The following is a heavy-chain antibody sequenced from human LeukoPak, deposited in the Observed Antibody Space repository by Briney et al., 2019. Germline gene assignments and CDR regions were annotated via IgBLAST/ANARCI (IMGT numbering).Heavy chain of an antibody. CDR1: GFTFSSYG. V-gene: IGHV3-33*06. CDR3: AKGTIDY. Sequence: PGGSLRLSCAASGFTFSSYGMHWVRQAPGKGLEWVAVMWYDGSNKYYADSVKGRFTISRDNSKNALYLQMNSLRAEDTAVYYCAKGTIDYWGQGTLVTVSS. CDR2: MWYDGSNK. D-gene: IGHD3/OR15-3a*01. J-gene: IGHJ4*02.